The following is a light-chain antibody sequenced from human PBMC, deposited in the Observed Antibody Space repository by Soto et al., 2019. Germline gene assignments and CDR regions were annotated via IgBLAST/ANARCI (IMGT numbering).Light chain of an antibody. Sequence: DIQMTQSPSTLSASVGDRVTITCRASQSISSWLAWYQQKPGKAPKLLIYTASSLESGVPSRFSGSGSGTEFTLTISSLKPDDFATYYCQQYNSYSWTFGQGTKVEIK. V-gene: IGKV1-5*03. CDR3: QQYNSYSWT. J-gene: IGKJ1*01. CDR1: QSISSW. CDR2: TAS.